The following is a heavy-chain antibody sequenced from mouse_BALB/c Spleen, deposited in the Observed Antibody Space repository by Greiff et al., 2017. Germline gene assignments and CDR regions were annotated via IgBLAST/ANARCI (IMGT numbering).Heavy chain of an antibody. CDR1: GFTFSSYA. D-gene: IGHD1-1*01. J-gene: IGHJ3*01. CDR2: ISSGGST. CDR3: ARGAAFTTGAWFAY. V-gene: IGHV5-6-5*01. Sequence: EVQVVESGGGLVKPGGSLKLSCAASGFTFSSYAMSWVRQTPEKRLEWVASISSGGSTYYPDSVKGRFTISRDNARNILYLQMSSLRSEDTAMYYCARGAAFTTGAWFAYWGQGTLVTVSA.